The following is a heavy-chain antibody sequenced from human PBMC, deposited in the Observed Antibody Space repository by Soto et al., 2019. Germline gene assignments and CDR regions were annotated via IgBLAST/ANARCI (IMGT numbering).Heavy chain of an antibody. V-gene: IGHV3-53*01. CDR2: IYTAGNT. CDR3: ARGRPHYYFDY. J-gene: IGHJ4*02. Sequence: GGSLRLSCAASGFTVSSNYMTWVRQAPGKGLEWVSVIYTAGNTYYADSVKGRFTISRDNSKNAVCLQMNSLRAEDTAVCYCARGRPHYYFDYWGQGTLVTVSS. CDR1: GFTVSSNY.